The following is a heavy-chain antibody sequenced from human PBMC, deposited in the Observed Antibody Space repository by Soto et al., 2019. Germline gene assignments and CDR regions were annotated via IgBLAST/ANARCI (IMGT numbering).Heavy chain of an antibody. CDR1: GGSFSGYY. CDR2: INHSGST. CDR3: ARTGWASVAAAGTVGYFDY. J-gene: IGHJ4*02. D-gene: IGHD6-13*01. V-gene: IGHV4-34*01. Sequence: SETLSLTCAVYGGSFSGYYWSWIRQPPGKGLEWIGEINHSGSTNYNPSLKSRVTISVDTSKNQFSLKLSSVTAADTAVYYCARTGWASVAAAGTVGYFDYWGQGTLVTVSS.